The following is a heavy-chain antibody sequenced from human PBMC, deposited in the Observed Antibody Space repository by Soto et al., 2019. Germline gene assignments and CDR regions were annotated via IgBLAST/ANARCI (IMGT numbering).Heavy chain of an antibody. CDR3: ARGGGVGVAGSAAFDM. D-gene: IGHD3-3*01. CDR2: INPATGAA. J-gene: IGHJ3*02. V-gene: IGHV1-2*02. CDR1: GYPVTAYY. Sequence: QLHLVQSGAVVKKPGASVTVSCSASGYPVTAYYMHWVRQAPGRGLEWMGGINPATGAAKYTQTLRGRVAMPRATSTSTVFMGLSGLTSEDTDVFYCARGGGVGVAGSAAFDMWGQGTLVTVSS.